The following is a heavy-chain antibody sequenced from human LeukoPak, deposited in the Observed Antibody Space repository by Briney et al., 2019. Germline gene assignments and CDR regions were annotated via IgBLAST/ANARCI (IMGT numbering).Heavy chain of an antibody. D-gene: IGHD1-26*01. J-gene: IGHJ4*02. V-gene: IGHV3-30*02. CDR3: AKEIPAYSGSFDY. CDR2: IRHDGSTI. CDR1: GFTFSSYA. Sequence: GGSLRLSCAASGFTFSSYAMHWVRQAPGKGLEWVAFIRHDGSTIYYGDSVKGRFTISRDNSKNTLYLQMNSLRAEDTAVYYCAKEIPAYSGSFDYWGQGTLVTVSS.